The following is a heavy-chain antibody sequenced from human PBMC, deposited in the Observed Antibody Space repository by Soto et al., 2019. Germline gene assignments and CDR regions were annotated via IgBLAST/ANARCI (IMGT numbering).Heavy chain of an antibody. D-gene: IGHD6-13*01. CDR1: GFTFSSYS. J-gene: IGHJ5*02. CDR2: ISSTSSTI. V-gene: IGHV3-48*02. Sequence: EVQLVESGGGLVQPGGSLRLSCAASGFTFSSYSMNWVRQAPGKGLEWVSYISSTSSTIYFADSVKGRFTISRDNAKTSLYLQMNSQRDEDTAVYYCARESSSYNWFDPWGQGTLVTVSS. CDR3: ARESSSYNWFDP.